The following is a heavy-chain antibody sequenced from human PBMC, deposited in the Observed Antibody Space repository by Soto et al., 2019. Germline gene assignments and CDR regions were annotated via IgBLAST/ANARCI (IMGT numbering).Heavy chain of an antibody. D-gene: IGHD3-10*01. J-gene: IGHJ4*02. V-gene: IGHV1-2*02. CDR1: GYTFTGFY. Sequence: QVHLVQSGAEVKEPGASVKVSCKASGYTFTGFYLHWVRQAPGHGLEWMGSVNPNSGDTDYARKFQGRVTMTRDTSVSTAYMELGRLTSDDTAVYYCARDLFLWFGEVLSGGFDSWGQGTLVTVSS. CDR3: ARDLFLWFGEVLSGGFDS. CDR2: VNPNSGDT.